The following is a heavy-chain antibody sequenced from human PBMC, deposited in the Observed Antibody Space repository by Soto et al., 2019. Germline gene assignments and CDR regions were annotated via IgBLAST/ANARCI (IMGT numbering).Heavy chain of an antibody. CDR2: ISSSGNSI. CDR3: ARRAAAGRSFDY. CDR1: VCTFSDYY. D-gene: IGHD6-13*01. Sequence: PXGSLRLSCAASVCTFSDYYMTWIRQAPGKGLEWVSYISSSGNSIYYADSVKGRFTVSRDNAKNSLYLQMNSLRAEDTAVYYCARRAAAGRSFDYWGLGTLVTVSS. J-gene: IGHJ4*02. V-gene: IGHV3-11*01.